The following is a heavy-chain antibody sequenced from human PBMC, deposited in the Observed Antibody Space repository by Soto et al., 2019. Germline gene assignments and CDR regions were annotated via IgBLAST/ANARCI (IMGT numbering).Heavy chain of an antibody. CDR1: GYSFSFYW. Sequence: GESLKISCKASGYSFSFYWIGWVRQMPGKGLEWMAIMYPDDSDIRYSPSFEAHVTISADKSTSTAFLQWSSLKASDTAMYYCATAYVYDFEDSNYYRDAFDIWGQGTLVTVS. CDR3: ATAYVYDFEDSNYYRDAFDI. D-gene: IGHD3-22*01. CDR2: MYPDDSDI. V-gene: IGHV5-51*01. J-gene: IGHJ3*02.